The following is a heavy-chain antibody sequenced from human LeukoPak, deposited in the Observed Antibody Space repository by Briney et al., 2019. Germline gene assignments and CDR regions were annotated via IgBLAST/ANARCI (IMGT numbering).Heavy chain of an antibody. D-gene: IGHD2-2*01. J-gene: IGHJ4*02. CDR2: IYYSGST. V-gene: IGHV4-59*12. Sequence: KPSETLSLTCTVSGGSISSYYWSWIRQPPGKGLEWIGYIYYSGSTNYNPSLKSRVTISVDTSKNQFSLKLSSVTAADTAVYYCARGGDQPLSDYWGQGTLVTVSS. CDR3: ARGGDQPLSDY. CDR1: GGSISSYY.